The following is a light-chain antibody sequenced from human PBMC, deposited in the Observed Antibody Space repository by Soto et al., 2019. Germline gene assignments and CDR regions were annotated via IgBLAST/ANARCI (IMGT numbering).Light chain of an antibody. J-gene: IGKJ1*01. CDR2: GAS. CDR3: QQYYNWPPYT. V-gene: IGKV3-15*01. CDR1: QNISSS. Sequence: EIVMTQSPATLSVSPGERATLSCRASQNISSSLAWYQQKPGQAPRLLMYGASTRATGIPARFSGSGSGTEFTLTISSLQSEDFVVYYCQQYYNWPPYTFGQGTKVEIK.